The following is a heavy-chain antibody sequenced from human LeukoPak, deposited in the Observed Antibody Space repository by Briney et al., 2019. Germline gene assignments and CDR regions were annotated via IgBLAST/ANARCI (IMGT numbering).Heavy chain of an antibody. CDR3: AKALVADYYYYMDV. CDR2: ISSSSNYI. D-gene: IGHD6-19*01. Sequence: PGGSLRLSCAASGFTFSSDSMNWVRQAPGKGLEWVSSISSSSNYIYYADSAKGRFTISRDNAKNSMYLQMNSLRAEDTAVYYCAKALVADYYYYMDVWGKGTTVTISS. CDR1: GFTFSSDS. V-gene: IGHV3-21*04. J-gene: IGHJ6*03.